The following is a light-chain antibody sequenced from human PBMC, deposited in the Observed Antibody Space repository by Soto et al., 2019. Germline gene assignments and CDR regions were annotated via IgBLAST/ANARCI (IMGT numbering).Light chain of an antibody. CDR1: QGISSY. V-gene: IGKV1-8*01. CDR2: AAS. J-gene: IGKJ1*01. CDR3: QQYYSYPPT. Sequence: AIRMTQSPSSLSASTGDRVTLTCRASQGISSYLAWYQQKPGKAPKLLIYAASTLQSGVPSRFRGSGSGTDFTLTISCLQSEDFATYYCQQYYSYPPTFGQGTKVDIK.